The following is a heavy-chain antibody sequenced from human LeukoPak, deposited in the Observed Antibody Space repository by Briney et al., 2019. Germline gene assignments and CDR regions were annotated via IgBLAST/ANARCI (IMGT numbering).Heavy chain of an antibody. V-gene: IGHV1-2*02. CDR2: INPNSGGT. CDR3: ARDYGDYASKDGPRYYYYYMDV. D-gene: IGHD4-17*01. J-gene: IGHJ6*03. Sequence: GASVKVSCKASGYTFSGYYLHWVRQAPGQGLEWMGWINPNSGGTNSAQKFQGRVTMTRDTSIITAYMELSRLRSDNTAVYYCARDYGDYASKDGPRYYYYYMDVWGKGTTVTVSS. CDR1: GYTFSGYY.